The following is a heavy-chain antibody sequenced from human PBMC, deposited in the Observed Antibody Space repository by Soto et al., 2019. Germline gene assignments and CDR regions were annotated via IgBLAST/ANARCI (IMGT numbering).Heavy chain of an antibody. D-gene: IGHD6-6*01. CDR2: IYYSGST. J-gene: IGHJ4*02. CDR3: ARGGAYSSSLGNFDY. CDR1: GGSISSYY. V-gene: IGHV4-59*01. Sequence: SETLSLTCTVSGGSISSYYWSWIRQPPGKGLEWIGYIYYSGSTNYNPSLKSRVTISVDTSKNQFSLKLSSVTAADTAVYYCARGGAYSSSLGNFDYWGQGTLVTVSS.